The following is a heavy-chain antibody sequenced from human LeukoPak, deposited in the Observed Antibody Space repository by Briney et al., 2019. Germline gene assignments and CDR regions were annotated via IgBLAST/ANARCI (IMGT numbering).Heavy chain of an antibody. D-gene: IGHD3-9*01. Sequence: SVKVSCKASGGTFSSYAISWVRQAPGQGLEWMGRIIPIFGTANYAQKFQGRVTITTDESTSTAYMELSSLRSEDTAVYYCARVYPNDILTGYNDYWGQGTLVTVSS. CDR3: ARVYPNDILTGYNDY. V-gene: IGHV1-69*05. J-gene: IGHJ4*02. CDR1: GGTFSSYA. CDR2: IIPIFGTA.